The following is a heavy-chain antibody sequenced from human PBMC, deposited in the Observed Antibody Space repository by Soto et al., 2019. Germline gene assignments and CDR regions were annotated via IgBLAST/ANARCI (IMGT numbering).Heavy chain of an antibody. J-gene: IGHJ5*02. CDR2: IDPSDSYT. V-gene: IGHV5-10-1*01. Sequence: GESLKISCKGSGYSLTSYWISWVRQMPGKGLEWMGRIDPSDSYTNYSPSFQGHVTISADKSISTAYLQWSSLKASGTAMYYCARRKVTGSPFDPWGQGTLVTVSS. D-gene: IGHD3-10*01. CDR1: GYSLTSYW. CDR3: ARRKVTGSPFDP.